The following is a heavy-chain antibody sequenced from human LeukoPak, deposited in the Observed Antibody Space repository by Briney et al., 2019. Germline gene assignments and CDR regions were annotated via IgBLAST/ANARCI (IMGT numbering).Heavy chain of an antibody. CDR3: VRRNLFDY. Sequence: GGSLRLSCAVSGFTFRSYWMSWLRQAPGKGLECVASINQDGTKQYYVDSVRGRFTISRDDAKNSVYLQMNNLRVQDTAVYYCVRRNLFDYWGQGTLATVSS. CDR2: INQDGTKQ. J-gene: IGHJ4*02. CDR1: GFTFRSYW. V-gene: IGHV3-7*03.